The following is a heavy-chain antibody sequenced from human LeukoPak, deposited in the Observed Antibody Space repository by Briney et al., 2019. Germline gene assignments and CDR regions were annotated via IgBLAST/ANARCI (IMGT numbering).Heavy chain of an antibody. CDR3: ARAVAGTHWFDP. V-gene: IGHV3-13*01. CDR1: GFTLSSYD. CDR2: IDIPGNT. D-gene: IGHD6-19*01. Sequence: GGSLRLSCAASGFTLSSYDMHWVRQATGKGLEWVSGIDIPGNTYYPDSVKGRFTMSREGAKNSLYLQMNSLRAGDTAVYYCARAVAGTHWFDPWGQGTLVTVAS. J-gene: IGHJ5*02.